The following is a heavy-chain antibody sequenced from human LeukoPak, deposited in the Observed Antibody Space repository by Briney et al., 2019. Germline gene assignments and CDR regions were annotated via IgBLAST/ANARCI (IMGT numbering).Heavy chain of an antibody. D-gene: IGHD1-26*01. V-gene: IGHV3-9*01. CDR1: GFTFDDYA. CDR3: AKGLVGDAYYFDY. Sequence: PGGSLRLSCAASGFTFDDYAMHWVRQAPGKGLEWVSGISWNSGSIGYADSVKGRFTISRDNAKNSLYLQMNSPRAEDTALYYCAKGLVGDAYYFDYWGQGTLVTVSS. CDR2: ISWNSGSI. J-gene: IGHJ4*02.